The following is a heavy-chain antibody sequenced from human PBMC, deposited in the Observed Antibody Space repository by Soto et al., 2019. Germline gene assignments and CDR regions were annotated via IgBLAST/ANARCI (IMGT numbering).Heavy chain of an antibody. Sequence: PGGSLRVSCGASGFTCSSYDMHWVRHATGKGLEWVSAIGTAGDTYYPGSVKGRFTISRENAKNSLYLQVNSLRAEDTAVYYCARGGDGYNSWWFDPWGQGTLVTVSS. CDR3: ARGGDGYNSWWFDP. D-gene: IGHD5-12*01. CDR2: IGTAGDT. V-gene: IGHV3-13*01. J-gene: IGHJ5*02. CDR1: GFTCSSYD.